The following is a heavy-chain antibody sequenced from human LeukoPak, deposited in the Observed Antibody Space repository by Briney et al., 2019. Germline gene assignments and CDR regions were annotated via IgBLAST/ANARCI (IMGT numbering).Heavy chain of an antibody. CDR2: IIPILGIA. D-gene: IGHD5-18*01. CDR3: ASRWDTTIVKNNYYYSGMDV. J-gene: IGHJ6*02. V-gene: IGHV1-69*04. CDR1: GGTFSSYA. Sequence: GSSVKVSCKASGGTFSSYAISWVRQAPGQGLEWMGRIIPILGIANYAQKFQGRVTITADKSTSTAYMELSSLRSEDTAVYYCASRWDTTIVKNNYYYSGMDVWDQGTTVTVSS.